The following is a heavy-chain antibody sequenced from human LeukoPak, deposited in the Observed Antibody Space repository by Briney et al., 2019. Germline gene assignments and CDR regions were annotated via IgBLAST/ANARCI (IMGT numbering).Heavy chain of an antibody. D-gene: IGHD1-26*01. CDR1: GGSISSGGYY. J-gene: IGHJ3*02. CDR3: ARGPSTHSGSYDAFDI. V-gene: IGHV4-31*03. CDR2: IYYSGST. Sequence: SETLSLTCTVSGGSISSGGYYWSWIRQHPGKGLEWIGYIYYSGSTYYNPSLKSRVTISVDTSKNQFSLKLSSVTAADTAVYYCARGPSTHSGSYDAFDIWGQGTMVTVSS.